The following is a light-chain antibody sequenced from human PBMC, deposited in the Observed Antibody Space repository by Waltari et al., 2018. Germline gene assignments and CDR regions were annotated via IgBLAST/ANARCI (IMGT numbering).Light chain of an antibody. CDR1: QSVIRW. J-gene: IGKJ1*01. Sequence: DIQMTQSPSHLSASVVDRVTITCRASQSVIRWFAWYQQKPGQAPRLLISTASALQNGVAARFSGGGSGTEFTLTISNLQPDDSSTYYCQQYEAFPVTFGHGTKVEIK. CDR2: TAS. V-gene: IGKV1-5*03. CDR3: QQYEAFPVT.